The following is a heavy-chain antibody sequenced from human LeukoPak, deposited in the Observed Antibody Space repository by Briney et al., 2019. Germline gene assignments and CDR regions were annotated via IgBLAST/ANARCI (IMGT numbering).Heavy chain of an antibody. CDR2: INPNSGGT. J-gene: IGHJ4*02. CDR1: GYSFTGYY. V-gene: IGHV1-2*02. Sequence: ASVKVSCKASGYSFTGYYIHWVRQAPGQGLEWMGWINPNSGGTNYAQKFQGRVTMTGDASISTAYMELSRLRSDDTAVYYCATGPGYSSAWYYYWGQGTLVTVSS. CDR3: ATGPGYSSAWYYY. D-gene: IGHD6-13*01.